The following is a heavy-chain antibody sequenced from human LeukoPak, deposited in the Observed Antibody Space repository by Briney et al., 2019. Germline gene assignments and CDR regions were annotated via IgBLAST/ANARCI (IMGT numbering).Heavy chain of an antibody. J-gene: IGHJ4*02. CDR2: IYSGGST. CDR1: GFTVSSNY. Sequence: PGGSLRLSCAASGFTVSSNYMSWVRQAPGKGLEWVSVIYSGGSTYYADSVKGRFTISRDNSKNTLYLQMNSLRAEDTAVYYCARRPETYYYGSSGYYYDYWGQGTLVTVSS. CDR3: ARRPETYYYGSSGYYYDY. D-gene: IGHD3-22*01. V-gene: IGHV3-53*01.